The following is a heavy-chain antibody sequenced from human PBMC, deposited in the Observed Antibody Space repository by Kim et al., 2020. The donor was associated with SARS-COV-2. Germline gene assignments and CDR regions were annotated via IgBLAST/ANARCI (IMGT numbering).Heavy chain of an antibody. CDR1: GFTFSSYS. Sequence: GGSLRLSCAASGFTFSSYSMNWVRQAPGKGLEWVSYISSSSSTIYYADSVKGRFTISRDNAKNSLYLQMNSLRAEDTAVYYCARWHSSSWQDDAFDIWGQGTMVTVSS. J-gene: IGHJ3*02. CDR3: ARWHSSSWQDDAFDI. D-gene: IGHD6-13*01. V-gene: IGHV3-48*04. CDR2: ISSSSSTI.